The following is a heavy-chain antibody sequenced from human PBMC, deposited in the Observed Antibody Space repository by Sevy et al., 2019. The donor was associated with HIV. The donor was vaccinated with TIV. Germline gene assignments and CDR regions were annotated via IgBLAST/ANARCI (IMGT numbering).Heavy chain of an antibody. D-gene: IGHD3-16*02. J-gene: IGHJ3*02. Sequence: SETLSLACTVSGGSISSSSYYWGWIRQPPGKGLEWIGSIYYSGSTYYNPSLKSRVTISVDTSKNQFSLKLSSVTAADTAVYYCARQALGDYVWGSYRYKVAFDIWGQGTMVTVSS. CDR3: ARQALGDYVWGSYRYKVAFDI. V-gene: IGHV4-39*01. CDR2: IYYSGST. CDR1: GGSISSSSYY.